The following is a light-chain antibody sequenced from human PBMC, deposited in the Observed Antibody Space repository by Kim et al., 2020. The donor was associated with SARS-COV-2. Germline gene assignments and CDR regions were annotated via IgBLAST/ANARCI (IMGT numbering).Light chain of an antibody. CDR2: KVS. V-gene: IGKV2-30*02. CDR1: QSLVHSNGITF. CDR3: MQGVHWPYT. J-gene: IGKJ2*01. Sequence: DVMLTQSPLSLPVSPGQAASISCRSSQSLVHSNGITFLSWFQQRPGQSPRRLIYKVSNRDSGVPDRFSGSGSGNDFTLKISSVEAEDVGIYYCMQGVHWPYTFGQGTKLEI.